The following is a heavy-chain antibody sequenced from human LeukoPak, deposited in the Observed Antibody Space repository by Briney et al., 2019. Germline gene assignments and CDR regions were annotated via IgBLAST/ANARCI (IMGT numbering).Heavy chain of an antibody. Sequence: SETLSLTCTVSGGSISSYYWSWIRQPARKGLEWIGRIHTSGSTNYNPSLKSRVTISVDKSKNQFSLKLSSVTAADTAVYYCARSLLTRFDPWGQGTLVTVSS. V-gene: IGHV4-4*07. CDR3: ARSLLTRFDP. J-gene: IGHJ5*02. CDR1: GGSISSYY. CDR2: IHTSGST.